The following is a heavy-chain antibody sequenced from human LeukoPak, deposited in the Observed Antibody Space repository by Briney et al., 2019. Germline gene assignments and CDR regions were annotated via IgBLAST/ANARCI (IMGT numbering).Heavy chain of an antibody. D-gene: IGHD2-2*02. Sequence: AVKVSCKASGGTFSSYAISWVRQAPGQGLEWMGGIIPIFGTANYAQKFQGRVTITTDESTSTAYMELSSLRSEDTAVYYCARGDLPAAIRAGYYSYMAVWGKGTTVTVSS. CDR2: IIPIFGTA. V-gene: IGHV1-69*05. J-gene: IGHJ6*03. CDR3: ARGDLPAAIRAGYYSYMAV. CDR1: GGTFSSYA.